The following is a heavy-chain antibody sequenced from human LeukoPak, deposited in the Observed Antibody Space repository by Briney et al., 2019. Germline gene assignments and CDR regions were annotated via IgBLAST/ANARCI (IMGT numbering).Heavy chain of an antibody. CDR1: GGSVSSGSYY. J-gene: IGHJ4*02. CDR3: ARDPIGAAAGIDY. Sequence: PSETLSLTCTVSGGSVSSGSYYWSWIRQPPGKGLEWIGYIYYSGSTNYNPSLKSRVTISVDTSKNQFSLKLSSVTAADTAVYYCARDPIGAAAGIDYWGQGTLVTVSS. D-gene: IGHD6-13*01. CDR2: IYYSGST. V-gene: IGHV4-61*01.